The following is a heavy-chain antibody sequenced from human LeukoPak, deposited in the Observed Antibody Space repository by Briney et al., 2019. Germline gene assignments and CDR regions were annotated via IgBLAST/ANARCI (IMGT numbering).Heavy chain of an antibody. CDR2: ISGDSART. Sequence: GGSLRLSCAASGFIFNNYVMSWVRQAPGKGLEWVSAISGDSARTYYADSVKGRFTISRDNSKNTLDLQMNSLRAEDTAIYYCAKTVVVITFRFDSWGQGSLVTVSS. J-gene: IGHJ4*02. CDR1: GFIFNNYV. D-gene: IGHD2-21*01. V-gene: IGHV3-23*01. CDR3: AKTVVVITFRFDS.